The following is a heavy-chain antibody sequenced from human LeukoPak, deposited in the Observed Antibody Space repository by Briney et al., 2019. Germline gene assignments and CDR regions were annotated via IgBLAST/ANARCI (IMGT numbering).Heavy chain of an antibody. D-gene: IGHD3-22*01. Sequence: GGSLRLSCAASGFTFSSYAMSWVRQAPGKGLEWVANIKQDGSEKYYVDSVKGRFTISRDNAKNSLYLQMNSLRAEDTAVYYCARSEGYYYDSSGYYYGGPQYYFDYWGQGTLVTVSS. J-gene: IGHJ4*02. V-gene: IGHV3-7*01. CDR1: GFTFSSYA. CDR3: ARSEGYYYDSSGYYYGGPQYYFDY. CDR2: IKQDGSEK.